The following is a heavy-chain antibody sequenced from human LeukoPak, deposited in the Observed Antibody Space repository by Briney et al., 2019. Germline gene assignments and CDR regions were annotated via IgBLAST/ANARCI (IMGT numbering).Heavy chain of an antibody. Sequence: AASVKVSCKASGNTFTSYAISWVRQAPGQGLEWMGGIIPIFGTANYAQKFQGRVTITADESTSTAYMELSSLRSEDTAVYYCARASDYLGDAFDIWGQGTMVTVSS. CDR3: ARASDYLGDAFDI. CDR1: GNTFTSYA. V-gene: IGHV1-69*13. J-gene: IGHJ3*02. D-gene: IGHD7-27*01. CDR2: IIPIFGTA.